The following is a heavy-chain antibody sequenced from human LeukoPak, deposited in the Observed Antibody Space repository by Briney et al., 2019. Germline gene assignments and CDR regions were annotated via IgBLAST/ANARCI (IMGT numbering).Heavy chain of an antibody. CDR3: ARDGGYMYGSFDY. CDR2: ISSSSTYI. D-gene: IGHD5-18*01. J-gene: IGHJ4*02. Sequence: GGSLRLSCAASGFTFSSYFMTWVRQTPGKGLEWVSSISSSSTYINYADSVRGRFTISRDDAKNSLYLQMNSLTAEDTAVYYCARDGGYMYGSFDYWGQGTLVTVSS. V-gene: IGHV3-21*01. CDR1: GFTFSSYF.